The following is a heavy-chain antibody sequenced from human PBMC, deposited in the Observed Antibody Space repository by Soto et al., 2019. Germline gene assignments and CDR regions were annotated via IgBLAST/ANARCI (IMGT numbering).Heavy chain of an antibody. J-gene: IGHJ3*02. D-gene: IGHD3-16*01. CDR1: GGSISSSSYY. Sequence: SETLSLTCTVSGGSISSSSYYWGWIRQPPGKGLEWIGSIYYSGSTAYNSSLKSRVTMSVDTSKNQLSLRLSSVTAADTAVYYCASPTLGAFDIWGQGTMVTVS. CDR2: IYYSGST. CDR3: ASPTLGAFDI. V-gene: IGHV4-39*01.